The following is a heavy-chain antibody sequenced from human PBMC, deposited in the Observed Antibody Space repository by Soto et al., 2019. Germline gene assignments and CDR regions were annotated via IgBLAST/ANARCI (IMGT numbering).Heavy chain of an antibody. Sequence: KVSCKASGYTFTSYGISWVRQAPGQGLEWMGWISAYNGNTNYAQKLQGRVTMTTDTSTSTAYMELRSLRSDDTAVYYCARLCIAAAGSSFDYWGQGTLVTVSS. CDR2: ISAYNGNT. V-gene: IGHV1-18*01. D-gene: IGHD6-13*01. CDR1: GYTFTSYG. CDR3: ARLCIAAAGSSFDY. J-gene: IGHJ4*02.